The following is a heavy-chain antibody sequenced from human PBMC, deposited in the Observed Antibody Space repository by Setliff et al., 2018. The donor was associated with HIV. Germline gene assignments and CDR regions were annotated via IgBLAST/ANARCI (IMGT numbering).Heavy chain of an antibody. CDR1: GGTFSSYA. CDR3: ASFTVTTKRTIDY. CDR2: TIPIFGTA. D-gene: IGHD4-17*01. Sequence: GASVKVSCKASGGTFSSYAISWVRQAPGQGLEWMGGTIPIFGTANYAQKFQGRVTITTDESTSTAYMELSSLRSEDTAVYYCASFTVTTKRTIDYWGQGTLVTVSS. J-gene: IGHJ4*02. V-gene: IGHV1-69*05.